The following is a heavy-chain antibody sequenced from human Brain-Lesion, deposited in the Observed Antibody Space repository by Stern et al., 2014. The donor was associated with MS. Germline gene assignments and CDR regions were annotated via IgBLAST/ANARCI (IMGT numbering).Heavy chain of an antibody. Sequence: QLVESGPGLVKPSETLSLTCTVAGGSVSTSYAWAWIRQPPGKGLEWIGTIYYSGNTYYSPSLKSRLTISLDPSKNQFSLQLRSVTAADTAVYYCAGEEDIRYCSGGSCTGNWFDPWGQGTLVTVSS. CDR3: AGEEDIRYCSGGSCTGNWFDP. V-gene: IGHV4-39*01. CDR2: IYYSGNT. J-gene: IGHJ5*02. CDR1: GGSVSTSYA. D-gene: IGHD2-15*01.